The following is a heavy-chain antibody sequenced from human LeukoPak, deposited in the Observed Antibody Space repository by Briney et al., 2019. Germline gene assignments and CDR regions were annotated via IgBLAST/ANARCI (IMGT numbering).Heavy chain of an antibody. Sequence: GGSLRLSCSASGFTFSSYAMHWVRQAPGKGLEYVSAISSNGGSTYYADSVKGRFTISRDNSKNTLYLQMGSLRAEDTAVYYCVKDRLMVRGVHNWFDPWGQGTLVTVSS. J-gene: IGHJ5*02. CDR2: ISSNGGST. D-gene: IGHD3-10*01. CDR3: VKDRLMVRGVHNWFDP. V-gene: IGHV3-64D*06. CDR1: GFTFSSYA.